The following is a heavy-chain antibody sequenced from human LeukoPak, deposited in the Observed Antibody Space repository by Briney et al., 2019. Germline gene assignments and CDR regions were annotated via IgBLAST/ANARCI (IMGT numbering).Heavy chain of an antibody. CDR1: GGSISSSSYY. CDR3: ATKTPSLYSSGWYQENWFDP. Sequence: SETLSLTCTVSGGSISSSSYYWGWIRQPPGKGLEWIGSIHYSGSTNYNPSLKSRVTISVDTSKNQFSLKLSSVTAADTAVYYCATKTPSLYSSGWYQENWFDPWGQGTLVTVSS. D-gene: IGHD6-19*01. CDR2: IHYSGST. J-gene: IGHJ5*02. V-gene: IGHV4-39*01.